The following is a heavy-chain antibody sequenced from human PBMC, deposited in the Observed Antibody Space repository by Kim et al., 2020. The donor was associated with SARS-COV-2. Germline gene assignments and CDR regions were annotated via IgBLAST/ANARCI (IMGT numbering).Heavy chain of an antibody. CDR3: ANLLATRRGNWFDP. Sequence: SVKVSCKASGGTFSSYAISWVRQAPGQGLEWMGGIIPIFGTANYAQKFQGRVTITADESTSTAYMELSSLRSEDTAVYYCANLLATRRGNWFDPWGQGTLVTVSS. J-gene: IGHJ5*02. D-gene: IGHD5-12*01. CDR1: GGTFSSYA. V-gene: IGHV1-69*13. CDR2: IIPIFGTA.